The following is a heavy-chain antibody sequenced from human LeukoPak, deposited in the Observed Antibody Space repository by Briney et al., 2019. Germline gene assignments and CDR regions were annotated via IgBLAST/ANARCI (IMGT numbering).Heavy chain of an antibody. J-gene: IGHJ4*02. D-gene: IGHD6-13*01. CDR3: AKGEGRIAAAGPPRA. CDR2: ISGSGGST. V-gene: IGHV3-23*01. Sequence: AGGSLRPSCAASGFTFSSYAMSWVRQAPGKGLEWVSAISGSGGSTYYADSVKGRFTISRDNSKNTLYLQMNSLRAEDTAVYYCAKGEGRIAAAGPPRAWGQGTLVTVSS. CDR1: GFTFSSYA.